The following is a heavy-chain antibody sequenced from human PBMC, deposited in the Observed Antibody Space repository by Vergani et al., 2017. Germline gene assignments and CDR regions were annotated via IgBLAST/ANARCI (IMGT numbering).Heavy chain of an antibody. Sequence: EVQLVESGGGLVQPGGSLRLSCAASGFTFSSYSMNWVRQAPGKGLEWVSYISSSSSTIYYADSVKGRFTISRDNAKNSLYLQMNSLRAEDTAVYYCARVRPDDYVWGNYRGIDYWGQGTLVTVSS. CDR2: ISSSSSTI. J-gene: IGHJ4*02. D-gene: IGHD3-16*02. V-gene: IGHV3-48*04. CDR1: GFTFSSYS. CDR3: ARVRPDDYVWGNYRGIDY.